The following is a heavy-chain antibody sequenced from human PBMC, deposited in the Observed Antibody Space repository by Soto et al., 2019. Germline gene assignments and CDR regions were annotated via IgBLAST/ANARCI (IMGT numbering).Heavy chain of an antibody. CDR2: IWYDGSNQ. CDR3: TRSPPGVAGRYYFDF. Sequence: QVQLVESGGGVVQPGRSLRLSCAASGLAFSSYGMQWVRQTPGKGLEWVALIWYDGSNQYYADSVKGRFTISRDNSKNTLYLQMHSLRAEDTAVYFCTRSPPGVAGRYYFDFWGQGTLVTVSS. CDR1: GLAFSSYG. V-gene: IGHV3-33*01. D-gene: IGHD6-6*01. J-gene: IGHJ4*02.